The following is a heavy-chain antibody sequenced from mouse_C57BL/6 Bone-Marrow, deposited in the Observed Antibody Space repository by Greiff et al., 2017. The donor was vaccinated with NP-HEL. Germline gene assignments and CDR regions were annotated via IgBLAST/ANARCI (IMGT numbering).Heavy chain of an antibody. V-gene: IGHV5-6*01. D-gene: IGHD1-1*01. CDR3: ARLRFITTVVGDY. CDR1: GFTFSSYG. Sequence: EVMLVESGGDLVKPGGSLKLSCAASGFTFSSYGMSWVRQTPDKRLEWVATISSGGSYTYYPDSVKGRFTISRDNAKNTLYLQMSSLKSEDTAMYYCARLRFITTVVGDYWGQGTTLTVSS. J-gene: IGHJ2*01. CDR2: ISSGGSYT.